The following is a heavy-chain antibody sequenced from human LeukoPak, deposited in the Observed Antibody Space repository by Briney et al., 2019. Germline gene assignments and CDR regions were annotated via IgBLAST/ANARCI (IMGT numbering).Heavy chain of an antibody. CDR3: ARAGGYCSGGSCYRGYAWFDP. V-gene: IGHV3-33*01. Sequence: GGFLRLSCAASGFTFSSSGMHWVRQAPGKGLEWVAVILYNGSKYYSDSVTGRFTIFRDNSKNTLYLQMSSLRVEDTAVYYCARAGGYCSGGSCYRGYAWFDPWGQGTLVTVSS. CDR1: GFTFSSSG. CDR2: ILYNGSK. D-gene: IGHD2-15*01. J-gene: IGHJ5*02.